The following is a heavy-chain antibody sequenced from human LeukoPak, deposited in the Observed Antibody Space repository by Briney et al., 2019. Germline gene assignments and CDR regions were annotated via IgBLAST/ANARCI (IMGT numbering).Heavy chain of an antibody. J-gene: IGHJ6*02. CDR1: GGSFSGYY. CDR3: ARDLGGPLRWGMDV. V-gene: IGHV4-34*01. Sequence: PSETLSLTCAVYGGSFSGYYWSWIRQPPGKGLEWIGEINHSGSTNYNPSLKSRVTISVDTSKNQFSLKLSSVTAADTAVYYCARDLGGPLRWGMDVWGQGTTVTVSS. CDR2: INHSGST. D-gene: IGHD2-15*01.